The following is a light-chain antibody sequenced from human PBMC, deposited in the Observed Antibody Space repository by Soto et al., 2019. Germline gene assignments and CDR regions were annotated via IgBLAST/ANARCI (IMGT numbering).Light chain of an antibody. Sequence: EIVLTQPPGTLSLSPGERATLSCRASQSVSSHLAWFQQRPGQAPRLLIYDASNRATGIPARFSGRGSGTDFTLTISSLEPEDFAVYYCQQRSSAITFGQGTRLEIK. V-gene: IGKV3-11*01. CDR2: DAS. J-gene: IGKJ5*01. CDR3: QQRSSAIT. CDR1: QSVSSH.